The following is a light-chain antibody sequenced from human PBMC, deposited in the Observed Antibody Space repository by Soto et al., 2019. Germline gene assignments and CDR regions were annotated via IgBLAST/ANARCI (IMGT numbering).Light chain of an antibody. CDR3: QAWDSSTADVV. CDR1: KLGDKY. V-gene: IGLV3-1*01. Sequence: SSELTQPPSVSVSPGQTASITCSGDKLGDKYACWYQQKPGQSPVLVIYQXXXXXXXXXXXXXXXXXGNTATLTISGTQAMDEXXXYCQAWDSSTADVVFGGGTKVTVL. J-gene: IGLJ2*01. CDR2: QXX.